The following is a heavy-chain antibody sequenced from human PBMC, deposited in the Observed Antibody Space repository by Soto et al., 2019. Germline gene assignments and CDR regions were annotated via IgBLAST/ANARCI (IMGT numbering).Heavy chain of an antibody. J-gene: IGHJ4*02. Sequence: PGGSLRLSCTASGFTFGDYAMSWFRQAPGKGLESVGFIRSKGNGGTTEYAASVKGRFTISRDDSKSIAYLQMNSLKIEDTAVYYCGIDSSGYNYYFDHWGQGTLVTVSS. CDR3: GIDSSGYNYYFDH. CDR2: IRSKGNGGTT. D-gene: IGHD3-22*01. V-gene: IGHV3-49*03. CDR1: GFTFGDYA.